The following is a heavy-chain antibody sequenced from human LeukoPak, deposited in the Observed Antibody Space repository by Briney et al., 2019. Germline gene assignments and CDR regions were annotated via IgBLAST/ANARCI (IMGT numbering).Heavy chain of an antibody. J-gene: IGHJ4*02. CDR2: IIPIFGTA. Sequence: AAPVKVSCKASGYTFTSYDINWVRQATGQGLEWMGGIIPIFGTANYAQKFQGRVTITADESTSTAYMELSSLRSEDTAVYYCARDLPTGYGSGSWGLSDYWGQGTLVTVSS. V-gene: IGHV1-69*13. CDR1: GYTFTSYD. D-gene: IGHD3-10*01. CDR3: ARDLPTGYGSGSWGLSDY.